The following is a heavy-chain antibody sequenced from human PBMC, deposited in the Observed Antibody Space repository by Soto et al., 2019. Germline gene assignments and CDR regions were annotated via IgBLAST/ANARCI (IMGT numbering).Heavy chain of an antibody. D-gene: IGHD5-12*01. V-gene: IGHV3-66*01. CDR3: ARDHHGVFSGYYYFDY. J-gene: IGHJ4*02. CDR2: IYSGGST. Sequence: HHGGSMRLSCAASGFTVSSNYMSWARQAPGKGLEWVSVIYSGGSTYYADSVKGRFTISRDNSKNTLYLQMNSLRAEDTAVYYCARDHHGVFSGYYYFDYWGQGTLVTVSS. CDR1: GFTVSSNY.